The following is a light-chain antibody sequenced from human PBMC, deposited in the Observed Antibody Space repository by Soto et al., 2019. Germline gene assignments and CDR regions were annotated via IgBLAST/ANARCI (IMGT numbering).Light chain of an antibody. CDR2: GAS. V-gene: IGKV3-20*01. J-gene: IGKJ1*01. CDR1: QSLSSSY. CDR3: QQYGSSPWT. Sequence: EFVLTQSPGTLSLSPGERATLSCRASQSLSSSYLAWYQQKPGQAPRLLIYGASSRATGIPDRFSGSGSGTDFTLTISRLEPEAFAVYYCQQYGSSPWTFGQGTKVEIK.